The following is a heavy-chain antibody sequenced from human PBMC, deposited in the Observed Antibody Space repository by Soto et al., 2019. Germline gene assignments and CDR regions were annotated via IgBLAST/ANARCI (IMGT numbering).Heavy chain of an antibody. CDR1: GGAFSGYY. D-gene: IGHD3-16*01. V-gene: IGHV4-34*01. CDR2: IGHGGNT. J-gene: IGHJ1*01. CDR3: ARRGIADRLPH. Sequence: PSETPSLTCAVYGGAFSGYYWTWIRQPRGKGPEWIGGIGHGGNTNYNPSLKSLVTFSVDTSTNQFSLELSSVTAADTAVHYCARRGIADRLPHWGPGTLVTVSS.